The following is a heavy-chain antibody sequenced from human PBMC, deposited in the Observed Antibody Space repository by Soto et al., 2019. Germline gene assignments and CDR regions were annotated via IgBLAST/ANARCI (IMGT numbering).Heavy chain of an antibody. Sequence: PETLSLTCTVSGGSISNHYWIWIRQPPGKGLEWIGYIYYNGNTNYNPSLKSRVTMSVDTSKNQFSLKLSSVTAADTAVYYCAGAVNPCSGWYFDWFDPWGQGTLVTVSS. CDR3: AGAVNPCSGWYFDWFDP. J-gene: IGHJ5*02. CDR1: GGSISNHY. CDR2: IYYNGNT. D-gene: IGHD6-19*01. V-gene: IGHV4-59*11.